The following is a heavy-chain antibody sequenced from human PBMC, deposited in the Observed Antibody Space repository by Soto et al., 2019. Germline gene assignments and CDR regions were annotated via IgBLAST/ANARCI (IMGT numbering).Heavy chain of an antibody. V-gene: IGHV3-9*01. CDR2: ISCNIGSI. CDR1: GFTFDDYA. D-gene: IGHD6-19*01. Sequence: GGSLRLSCAASGFTFDDYAMHWVRQAPVNGLEFVSGISCNIGSIGYADSVKGRFTISRYNAKNSLYLQMNSLRAYDAALYYCAKEETYSRGCTGYFQHWGQGTLVTVSS. J-gene: IGHJ1*01. CDR3: AKEETYSRGCTGYFQH.